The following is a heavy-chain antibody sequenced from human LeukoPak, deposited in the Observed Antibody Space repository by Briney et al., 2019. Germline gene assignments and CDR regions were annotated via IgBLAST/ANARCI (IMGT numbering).Heavy chain of an antibody. CDR2: VSYDVNTK. CDR1: GFTFSTYA. CDR3: AGRATLSCGTCYGLGV. J-gene: IGHJ6*04. D-gene: IGHD2-15*01. Sequence: GRSLRLSCAASGFTFSTYAMHWVRQAPGKGLEWVAIVSYDVNTKYYADSVKGRFTISRDNSENTLYLEMNSLRAEDTAVYFCAGRATLSCGTCYGLGVWGKGTT. V-gene: IGHV3-30-3*01.